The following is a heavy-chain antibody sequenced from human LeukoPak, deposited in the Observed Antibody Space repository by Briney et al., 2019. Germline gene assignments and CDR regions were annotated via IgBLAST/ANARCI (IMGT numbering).Heavy chain of an antibody. D-gene: IGHD3-9*01. CDR1: GFTFSSYS. Sequence: GGSLRLSCAASGFTFSSYSMNWVRQAPGKGLEWVSSISSSSSYIYYADSVKGRFTISGDNAKNSLYLQMNSLRAEDTAVYYCARVNDILTGYPVDYFDYWGQGTLVTVSS. CDR2: ISSSSSYI. V-gene: IGHV3-21*01. CDR3: ARVNDILTGYPVDYFDY. J-gene: IGHJ4*02.